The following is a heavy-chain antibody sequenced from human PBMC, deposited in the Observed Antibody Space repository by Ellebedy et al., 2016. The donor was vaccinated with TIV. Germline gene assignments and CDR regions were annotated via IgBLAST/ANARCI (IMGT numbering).Heavy chain of an antibody. CDR2: ISSDGSNK. D-gene: IGHD3-10*01. CDR3: ARVRGYYGSGSYHPLDY. J-gene: IGHJ4*02. V-gene: IGHV3-30*04. Sequence: GESLKISXAASGFTFSRYAIHWVRQAPGKGLYWVAVISSDGSNKYFAGSVKGRFTISRDNSKNTLYLQMSSLRPEDTAVYYCARVRGYYGSGSYHPLDYWGQGTLDTVSS. CDR1: GFTFSRYA.